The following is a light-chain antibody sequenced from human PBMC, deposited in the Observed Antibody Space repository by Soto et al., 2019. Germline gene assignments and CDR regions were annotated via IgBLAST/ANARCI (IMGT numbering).Light chain of an antibody. CDR1: QSVSSN. Sequence: EIVMTQSPATLFVPPGERATLSCRASQSVSSNLAWYQQKPSQAPRLLIYGASTRATGIPARFSGSGSGTEFTLTISSLQSEDFAVYYCQQYNNWPKAFGQGTKV. CDR3: QQYNNWPKA. V-gene: IGKV3-15*01. J-gene: IGKJ1*01. CDR2: GAS.